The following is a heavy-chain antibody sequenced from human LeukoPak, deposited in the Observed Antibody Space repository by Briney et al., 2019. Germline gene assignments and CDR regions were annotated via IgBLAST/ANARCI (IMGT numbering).Heavy chain of an antibody. CDR1: GYTFTSYD. CDR2: TNPKSGNT. J-gene: IGHJ4*02. V-gene: IGHV1-8*01. CDR3: ASVTGSIDY. Sequence: GASVKVSCKASGYTFTSYDTVWGRQATGQGLEWMGWTNPKSGNTGYAQKFQGRVTMTRSTSISTAYMELSSLRSEDTTLYYCASVTGSIDYWGQGILVTVSS. D-gene: IGHD1-26*01.